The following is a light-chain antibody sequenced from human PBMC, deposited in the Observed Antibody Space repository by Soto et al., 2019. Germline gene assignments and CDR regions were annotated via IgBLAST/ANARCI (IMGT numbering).Light chain of an antibody. V-gene: IGLV1-40*01. CDR2: ANI. CDR3: QSYDSSLSGYV. CDR1: RSNIGAGYD. J-gene: IGLJ1*01. Sequence: QSVLTQSPSVSGAPGQRVTISCTGSRSNIGAGYDVHWYQQLSGTAPTLLIFANINRPSGVPDRFSGSKSGTSASLAITGLRAEDEAEYYCQSYDSSLSGYVFGTGTKVTVL.